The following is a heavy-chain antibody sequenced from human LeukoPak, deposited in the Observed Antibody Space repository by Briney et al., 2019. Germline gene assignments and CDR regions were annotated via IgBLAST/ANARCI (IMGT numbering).Heavy chain of an antibody. CDR3: ARVGTYYDFWSGSRAPYYFDY. D-gene: IGHD3-3*01. CDR1: GGSISSGDYY. CDR2: IYTSGST. J-gene: IGHJ4*02. V-gene: IGHV4-61*02. Sequence: SETLSLTCTVSGGSISSGDYYWSWIRQPAGKGLEWIGRIYTSGSTNYNPSLKSRVTISVDTSKNQFSLKLSSVTAADTAVYYCARVGTYYDFWSGSRAPYYFDYWGQGTLVTVSS.